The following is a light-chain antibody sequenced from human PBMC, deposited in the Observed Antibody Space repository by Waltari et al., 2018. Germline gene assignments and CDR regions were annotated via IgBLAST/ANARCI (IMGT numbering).Light chain of an antibody. J-gene: IGKJ2*01. CDR3: QQYGSSPYT. Sequence: EIVLTQSPGTLSLSPGERATLSCRASQSVSGSSLAAYQQIPGQAPRLLIFGASGRATGIPDRFSGSGSGTDLTLSSSRLEPEDFAVYYCQQYGSSPYTFGQGTKLEIK. CDR1: QSVSGSS. CDR2: GAS. V-gene: IGKV3-20*01.